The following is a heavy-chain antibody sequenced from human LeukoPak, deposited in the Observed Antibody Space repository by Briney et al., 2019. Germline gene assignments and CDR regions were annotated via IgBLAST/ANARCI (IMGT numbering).Heavy chain of an antibody. CDR3: ARDPFYGDADFDY. V-gene: IGHV3-74*01. CDR2: IKSDGSST. D-gene: IGHD4-17*01. Sequence: GGSLRLSCAASGFTFSSYWMSWVRQAPGKGLVWVSRIKSDGSSTTYADSVKGRFTISRDNAKNMVYLQMNSLRAEDAAVYYCARDPFYGDADFDYWGQGTLVTVSS. CDR1: GFTFSSYW. J-gene: IGHJ4*02.